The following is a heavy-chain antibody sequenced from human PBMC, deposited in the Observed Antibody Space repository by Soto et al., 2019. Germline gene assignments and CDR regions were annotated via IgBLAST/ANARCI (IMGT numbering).Heavy chain of an antibody. CDR3: ARPPGYISDWYHFDL. CDR1: GYTFIDYY. V-gene: IGHV1-2*02. Sequence: ASVKVSCKASGYTFIDYYMHWVRQAPGQGFEWMGRISPRSGGTNYAQKFQGRVTMTRDTSLNTAYMELSSLISEDTAVYYCARPPGYISDWYHFDLWGQGTLVTVSS. J-gene: IGHJ4*02. D-gene: IGHD6-19*01. CDR2: ISPRSGGT.